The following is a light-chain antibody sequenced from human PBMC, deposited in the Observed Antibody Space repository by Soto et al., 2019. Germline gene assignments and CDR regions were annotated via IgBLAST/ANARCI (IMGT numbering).Light chain of an antibody. V-gene: IGKV3-11*01. Sequence: EIVLTQSPATLSLSPGERATLSCRASQSVGSYFAWYQQKPGQAPRLLIYDASNRATGIPARFSGSGSGTDFTHTISRLESEDFAVYYCQQRSTWPLTFGQGTKVEIK. J-gene: IGKJ1*01. CDR3: QQRSTWPLT. CDR1: QSVGSY. CDR2: DAS.